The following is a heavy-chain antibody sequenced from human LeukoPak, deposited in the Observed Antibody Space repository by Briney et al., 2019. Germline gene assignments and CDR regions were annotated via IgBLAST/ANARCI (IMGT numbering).Heavy chain of an antibody. CDR2: IRDGGGKT. Sequence: GGSLPPPCAASGFTFSNYAINWGRRAPAKGLEWFSCIRDGGGKTYYADSVKGRFTISRDNSKNTLYLQMSSLRAEDTAVYYCAIGLRSCSGTTCYIDFHSWGQGTLVTVSS. J-gene: IGHJ5*01. V-gene: IGHV3-23*01. D-gene: IGHD2-2*02. CDR1: GFTFSNYA. CDR3: AIGLRSCSGTTCYIDFHS.